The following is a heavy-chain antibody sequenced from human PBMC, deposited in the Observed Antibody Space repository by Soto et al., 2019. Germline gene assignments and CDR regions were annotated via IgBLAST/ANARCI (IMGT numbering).Heavy chain of an antibody. CDR2: IWYDGSNK. J-gene: IGHJ4*02. V-gene: IGHV3-33*01. CDR1: GFTFSSYG. D-gene: IGHD5-12*01. Sequence: GGSLRLSCAASGFTFSSYGMHWVRQAPGKGLEWVAVIWYDGSNKYCADSVKGRFTICRDNSKNTLYLQMNSLTAEATAVYYCARGSGYDPPFRYWGQGTLVTASS. CDR3: ARGSGYDPPFRY.